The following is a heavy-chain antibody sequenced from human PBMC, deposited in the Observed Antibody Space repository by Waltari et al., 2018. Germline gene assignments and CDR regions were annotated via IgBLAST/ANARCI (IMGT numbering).Heavy chain of an antibody. J-gene: IGHJ4*02. CDR2: IRSKVYGGTT. CDR1: ALTLDEHV. D-gene: IGHD1-26*01. CDR3: ARGEWDVPTGSY. V-gene: IGHV3-49*04. Sequence: EVQLVESGGGLVQQGRSLRLYCTIYALTLDEHVLSWVRQAPGKGLDCVGFIRSKVYGGTTEYAASVKGRFTISRDVSKTIVYLQMNSLKTEDTAVYYCARGEWDVPTGSYWGQGTLVTVTS.